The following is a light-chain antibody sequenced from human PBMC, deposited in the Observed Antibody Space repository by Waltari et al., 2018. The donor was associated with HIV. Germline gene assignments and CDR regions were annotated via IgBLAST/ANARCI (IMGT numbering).Light chain of an antibody. Sequence: DIVLTQSPAALVLSPGGRATLSCRASQSVNTYLAWYQQKFGQPPRLLIYDASTRATGIPARFTGNGSGTDFTLTISSLEPEDFAVYFCQQRTNRPPITFGQGTRLELK. CDR3: QQRTNRPPIT. J-gene: IGKJ5*01. V-gene: IGKV3-11*01. CDR2: DAS. CDR1: QSVNTY.